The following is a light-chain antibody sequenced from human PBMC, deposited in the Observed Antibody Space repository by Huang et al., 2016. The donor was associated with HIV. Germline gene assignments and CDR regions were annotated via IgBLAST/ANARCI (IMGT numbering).Light chain of an antibody. CDR3: QQYNDWPLT. CDR1: QSLSSQ. V-gene: IGKV3-15*01. CDR2: GVS. J-gene: IGKJ1*01. Sequence: EIVMTQSPATLSVSPGERVTLSCRASQSLSSQLAWYQQKRGQAPRLLIYGVSTRATDNPARFSGSGSGTDFTLTINSLQSEDFATYYCQQYNDWPLTFGQGTEVEIK.